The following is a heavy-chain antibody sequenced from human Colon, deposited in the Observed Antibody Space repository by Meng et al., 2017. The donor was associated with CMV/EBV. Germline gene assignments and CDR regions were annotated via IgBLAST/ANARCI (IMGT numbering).Heavy chain of an antibody. CDR2: INPYRAEK. CDR1: GYPFIAFY. J-gene: IGHJ4*02. V-gene: IGHV1-2*06. Sequence: SGYPFIAFYIPWLGQAPGRGLEWLEQINPYRAEKDYAQKFQGRVTMTNDTSTSTAYMERRGLTSDDTAVYYCVREDWGGGFDYWGQGTLVTVSS. CDR3: VREDWGGGFDY. D-gene: IGHD7-27*01.